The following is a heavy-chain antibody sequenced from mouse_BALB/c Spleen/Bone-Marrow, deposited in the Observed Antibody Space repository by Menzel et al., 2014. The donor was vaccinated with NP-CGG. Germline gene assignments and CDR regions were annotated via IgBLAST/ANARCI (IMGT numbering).Heavy chain of an antibody. CDR1: GDSITSGY. Sequence: EVQLQQSRTSLVKPSQTLSLTCSVTGDSITSGYWNWIRKFLGNKLSYMGSISNSGTTSYNPSLRSRISITRDTTKNQYYLQLSCVAPEDSATYYCSREGPALITTGYCDVRAAETTVTVSS. V-gene: IGHV3-8*02. D-gene: IGHD2-4*01. CDR3: SREGPALITTGYCDV. CDR2: ISNSGTT. J-gene: IGHJ1*01.